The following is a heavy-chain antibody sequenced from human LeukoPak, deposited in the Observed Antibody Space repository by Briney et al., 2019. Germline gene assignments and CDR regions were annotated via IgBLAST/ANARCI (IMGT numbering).Heavy chain of an antibody. CDR2: ISAYNGNT. CDR1: GYTFTSYG. Sequence: ASVKVSCKASGYTFTSYGISWVRQAPGQGLEWMGWISAYNGNTNYAQKLQGRVTMTTDTSTSTAYMELRSLRSDDTAVYYCARGEYCSSTSCYNLRPYFDYWGQGTLVTVSS. J-gene: IGHJ4*02. D-gene: IGHD2-2*01. V-gene: IGHV1-18*01. CDR3: ARGEYCSSTSCYNLRPYFDY.